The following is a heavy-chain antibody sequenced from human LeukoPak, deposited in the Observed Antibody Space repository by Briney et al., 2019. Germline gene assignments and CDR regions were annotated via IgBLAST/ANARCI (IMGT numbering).Heavy chain of an antibody. CDR1: GFTFSSYW. CDR3: ARVGVGARFDY. CDR2: IKQDGSEK. Sequence: GGSLRLSCAASGFTFSSYWMSWVRQAPGKGLEWVANIKQDGSEKYYVDSVKGRFTISRDNAKNSLYLQMNSLRAEDAAVYYCARVGVGARFDYWGQGTLVTVSS. D-gene: IGHD1-26*01. V-gene: IGHV3-7*01. J-gene: IGHJ4*02.